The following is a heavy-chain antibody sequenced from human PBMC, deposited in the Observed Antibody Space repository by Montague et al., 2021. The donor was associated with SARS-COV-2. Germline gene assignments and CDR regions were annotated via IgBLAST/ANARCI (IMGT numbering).Heavy chain of an antibody. CDR3: ARFGSGALEFDL. J-gene: IGHJ4*02. Sequence: TLSLTCTVSGASISTGIYYWSWIRQPAGKGLEWIGRIRTTGXTXYXXXXESRVFMSVDTSTNQFSLSLTSVTAADTAVYFCARFGSGALEFDLWGQGTLVTVSS. CDR2: IRTTGXT. V-gene: IGHV4-61*02. D-gene: IGHD1-26*01. CDR1: GASISTGIYY.